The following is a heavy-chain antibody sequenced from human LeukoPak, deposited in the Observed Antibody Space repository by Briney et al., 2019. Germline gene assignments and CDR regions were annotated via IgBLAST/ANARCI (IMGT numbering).Heavy chain of an antibody. CDR1: GFTFSSYG. Sequence: VRSLRLSCAASGFTFSSYGMHWVRQAPGKGLEWVAVISYDGSNKYYADSVKGRFTISRDNSKNTLYLQMNSLRAEDTAVYYCAKGTYYYGSTESTGSWYFDLWGRGTLVTVSS. V-gene: IGHV3-30*18. CDR3: AKGTYYYGSTESTGSWYFDL. CDR2: ISYDGSNK. J-gene: IGHJ2*01. D-gene: IGHD3-10*01.